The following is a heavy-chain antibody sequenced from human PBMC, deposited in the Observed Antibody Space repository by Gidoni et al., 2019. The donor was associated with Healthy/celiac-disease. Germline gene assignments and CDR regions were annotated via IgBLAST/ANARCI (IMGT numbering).Heavy chain of an antibody. CDR3: ARDSSSWYRDDAEYFQH. Sequence: QVQLVHSGAEVKKPGASVKVSCKASGYTFTSYYMHWVRQAPGQGLEWMGIINPSGGSTSYAQKFQGRVTMTRDTSTSTVYMELSSLRSEDTAVYYCARDSSSWYRDDAEYFQHWGQGTLVTVSS. D-gene: IGHD6-13*01. V-gene: IGHV1-46*03. CDR1: GYTFTSYY. J-gene: IGHJ1*01. CDR2: INPSGGST.